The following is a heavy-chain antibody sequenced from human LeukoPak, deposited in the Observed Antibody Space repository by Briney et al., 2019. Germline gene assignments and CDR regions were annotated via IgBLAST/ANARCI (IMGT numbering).Heavy chain of an antibody. J-gene: IGHJ4*02. D-gene: IGHD3-10*01. CDR1: GFTFSSYA. CDR2: ISGSGGST. Sequence: WGSLRLSCAASGFTFSSYAMSWVRQAPGKGLEWVSAISGSGGSTYYADSVKGRFTISRDNSKNTLYLQMNSLRAEDTAVYYCAKGGVRGVIWLSPGDFDYWGQGTLVTVSS. CDR3: AKGGVRGVIWLSPGDFDY. V-gene: IGHV3-23*01.